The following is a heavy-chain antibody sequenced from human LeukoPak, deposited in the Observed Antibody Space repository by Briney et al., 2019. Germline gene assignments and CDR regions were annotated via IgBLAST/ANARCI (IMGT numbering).Heavy chain of an antibody. V-gene: IGHV4-4*09. CDR3: ARRERSYYSPFDP. CDR1: GGSISRYH. D-gene: IGHD1-26*01. J-gene: IGHJ5*02. Sequence: SETLSLTCTVSGGSISRYHWSWIRQPPGKGLEWIGYIYTSGSSNYNPSLKSRGTISVDTSKNHDSLRLSAVTAADTAVYYCARRERSYYSPFDPWGKGTLVPVSS. CDR2: IYTSGSS.